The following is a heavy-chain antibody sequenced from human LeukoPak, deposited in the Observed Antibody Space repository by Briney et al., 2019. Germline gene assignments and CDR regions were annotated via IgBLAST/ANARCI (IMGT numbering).Heavy chain of an antibody. D-gene: IGHD6-6*01. CDR3: ARHPPYKAARPMFDY. CDR1: GGSISSSSYY. Sequence: SETLSLTCTVSGGSISSSSYYWGWIRQPPGKGLEWIGSIYYSGSTYYNPSLKSRVTISVDTSKNQFSLKLSPVTAADTAVYYCARHPPYKAARPMFDYWGQGTLVTVSS. J-gene: IGHJ4*02. CDR2: IYYSGST. V-gene: IGHV4-39*01.